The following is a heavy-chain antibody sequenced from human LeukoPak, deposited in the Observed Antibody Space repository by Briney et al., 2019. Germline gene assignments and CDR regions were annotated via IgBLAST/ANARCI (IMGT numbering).Heavy chain of an antibody. CDR1: GFTFSSYS. V-gene: IGHV3-21*01. CDR2: ISSSSSYI. J-gene: IGHJ4*02. Sequence: GGSLRLSCAASGFTFSSYSMNWVRQAPGKGLEWVSSISSSSSYIYYADSVKGRFTVSRDNAKNSLYLQMNSLRAEDTAVYYCARDSGEGGFGYWGQGTLVTVSS. D-gene: IGHD7-27*01. CDR3: ARDSGEGGFGY.